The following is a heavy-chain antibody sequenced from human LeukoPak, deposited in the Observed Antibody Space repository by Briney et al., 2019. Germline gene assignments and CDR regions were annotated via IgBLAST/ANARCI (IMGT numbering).Heavy chain of an antibody. D-gene: IGHD1-26*01. Sequence: APVKVSCKASGYTFTSYGISWVRQAPGQGLEWMGWISAYNGNTNYAQKLQGRVTMTTDTSTSTAYMELRSLRSDDTAVYYCARDGSWNYDYGMDVWGQGTTVTVSS. CDR1: GYTFTSYG. CDR3: ARDGSWNYDYGMDV. V-gene: IGHV1-18*01. CDR2: ISAYNGNT. J-gene: IGHJ6*02.